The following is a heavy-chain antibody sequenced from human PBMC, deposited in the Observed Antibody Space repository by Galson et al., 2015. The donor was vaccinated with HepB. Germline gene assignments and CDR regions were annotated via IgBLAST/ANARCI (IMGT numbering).Heavy chain of an antibody. CDR2: IYASDGT. CDR3: ARRTVAGPCNWFDF. J-gene: IGHJ5*01. CDR1: GASISAYY. Sequence: TLSLTCTVSGASISAYYWSWFRQPAGKGLEWIGRIYASDGTNYNPSLKSRVTMSLDTSKNQFSVKLSSVTAADTAVYYCARRTVAGPCNWFDFWGQGTLVTVSS. V-gene: IGHV4-4*07. D-gene: IGHD6-19*01.